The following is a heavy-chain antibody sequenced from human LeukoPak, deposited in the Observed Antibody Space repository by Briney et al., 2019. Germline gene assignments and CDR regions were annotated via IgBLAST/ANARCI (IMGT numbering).Heavy chain of an antibody. Sequence: GASVKVSCRASGYTFTNYDIHWVRQATGQGPEWMAWMNPDRGKTGYAPEFQGRLSVTRNTSINIAYMELSSLRSEDTAVYYCAIMMYDRSIRFAIWAQGPRVTVPS. CDR1: GYTFTNYD. J-gene: IGHJ4*02. CDR3: AIMMYDRSIRFAI. D-gene: IGHD2-8*01. CDR2: MNPDRGKT. V-gene: IGHV1-8*01.